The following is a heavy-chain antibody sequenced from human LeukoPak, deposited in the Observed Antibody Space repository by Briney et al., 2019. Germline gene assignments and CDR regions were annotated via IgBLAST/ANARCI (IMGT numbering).Heavy chain of an antibody. CDR1: GGSITSTNY. CDR2: VNLQGST. J-gene: IGHJ4*02. Sequence: TSETLSLTCGVSGGSITSTNYWTWVRQPPGKGLEWIREVNLQGSTNYNPSLMGRVAISVDMSENHISLQLTSVTAADTAVYYCAREGGPYRPLDYSGQGTLVTVSS. CDR3: AREGGPYRPLDY. V-gene: IGHV4-4*02.